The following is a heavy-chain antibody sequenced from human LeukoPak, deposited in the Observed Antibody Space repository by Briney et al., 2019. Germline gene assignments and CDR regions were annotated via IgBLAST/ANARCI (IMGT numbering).Heavy chain of an antibody. CDR2: INPNSGGT. CDR1: GYTFTGYY. V-gene: IGHV1-2*02. J-gene: IGHJ5*02. D-gene: IGHD3-22*01. Sequence: ASVKVSCKASGYTFTGYYMHWVRQAPGQGLEWMGWINPNSGGTNYAQKFQGRVTMTRDTSISTAYMELSRLRSDDTAVYYCARRLRITMIVSGNWFDPWGQGTLVTVSS. CDR3: ARRLRITMIVSGNWFDP.